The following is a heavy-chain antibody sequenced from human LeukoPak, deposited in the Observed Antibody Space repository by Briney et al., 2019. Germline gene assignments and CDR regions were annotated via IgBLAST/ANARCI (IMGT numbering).Heavy chain of an antibody. J-gene: IGHJ5*02. CDR1: GGSISSYY. Sequence: SETLSLTCTVSGGSISSYYWSWIRQPPGKGLEWIGFIYYSGSTNYNPSLKSRVTISIDTSRNQFSMNLNSVTAADTAVYYCAKGAGPPWFDPWGQGTLVTVSS. D-gene: IGHD6-19*01. CDR3: AKGAGPPWFDP. V-gene: IGHV4-59*08. CDR2: IYYSGST.